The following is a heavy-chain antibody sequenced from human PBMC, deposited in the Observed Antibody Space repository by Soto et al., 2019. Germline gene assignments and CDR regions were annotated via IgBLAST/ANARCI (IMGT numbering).Heavy chain of an antibody. CDR2: IYYSGST. CDR1: GNSSSSSSYY. D-gene: IGHD3-22*01. V-gene: IGHV4-39*02. Sequence: EKLSFTCPVLGNSSSSSSYYWGWIRQPPGKGLEWIGSIYYSGSTYYNPSLKSRVTISVDTSKNQFSLKLSSVTAADTAVYYCARERRVYDSSAYNEYWGQGTQVTGSS. J-gene: IGHJ4*02. CDR3: ARERRVYDSSAYNEY.